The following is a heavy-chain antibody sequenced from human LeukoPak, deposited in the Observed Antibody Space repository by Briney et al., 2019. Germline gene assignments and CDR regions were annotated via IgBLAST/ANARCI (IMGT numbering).Heavy chain of an antibody. D-gene: IGHD3-10*01. V-gene: IGHV3-74*01. Sequence: PGGPLRLSCAASGFTFSSYWMHWVRQAPGKGLVWVSRINSDGSSTSYADSVKGRFTISRDNAKNTLYLQMNSLRAEDTAVYYCARGELWFGELRSGYYYYGMDVWGQGTTVTVSS. CDR1: GFTFSSYW. CDR3: ARGELWFGELRSGYYYYGMDV. CDR2: INSDGSST. J-gene: IGHJ6*02.